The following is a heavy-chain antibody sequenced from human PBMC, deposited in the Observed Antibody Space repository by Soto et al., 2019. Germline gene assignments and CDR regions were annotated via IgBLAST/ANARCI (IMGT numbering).Heavy chain of an antibody. D-gene: IGHD3-10*01. J-gene: IGHJ6*03. CDR1: GGSFSGYY. CDR2: INHSGST. Sequence: QVQLQQWGAGLLKPSETLSLTCAVYGGSFSGYYWSWIRQPPGKGLEWIGEINHSGSTNYNPSLKSRVTISEDTSKSQFSLKLSSVTAADTAVYYCARVLLLWYGELSRRGDHYSYMDVWGKGTTVTVSS. V-gene: IGHV4-34*01. CDR3: ARVLLLWYGELSRRGDHYSYMDV.